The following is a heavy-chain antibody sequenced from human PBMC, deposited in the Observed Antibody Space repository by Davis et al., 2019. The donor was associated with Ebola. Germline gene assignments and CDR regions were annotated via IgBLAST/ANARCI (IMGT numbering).Heavy chain of an antibody. V-gene: IGHV3-7*03. CDR1: GFSSSSHL. D-gene: IGHD2-8*02. CDR3: AKEDWWRFDP. Sequence: GESLKTSCAASGFSSSSHLMTWVRQAPGKGLESVAKINKDGSQKYYVDSVKGRFTISRDNAQNSLYLQMNSLRAEDTAMYYCAKEDWWRFDPWGQGTLVTVSS. J-gene: IGHJ5*02. CDR2: INKDGSQK.